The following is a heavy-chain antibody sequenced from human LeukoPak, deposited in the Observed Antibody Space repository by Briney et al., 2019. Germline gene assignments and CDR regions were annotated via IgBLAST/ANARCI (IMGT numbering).Heavy chain of an antibody. V-gene: IGHV1-2*02. CDR1: GYTFTSYY. J-gene: IGHJ3*02. CDR3: ATPGVLDAFDI. Sequence: GASVKVSCKGSGYTFTSYYMHWVRQAPGQGLEWMGWINPNSGGTNYAQKFQGRVAMTRDTSISTAYMELSRLRSDDTAVYYCATPGVLDAFDIWGQGTMVTVSS. D-gene: IGHD7-27*01. CDR2: INPNSGGT.